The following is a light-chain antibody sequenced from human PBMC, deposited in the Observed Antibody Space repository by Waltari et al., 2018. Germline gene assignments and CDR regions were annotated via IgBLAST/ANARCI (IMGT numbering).Light chain of an antibody. J-gene: IGLJ3*02. V-gene: IGLV1-47*01. CDR3: AAWDDSLSRWV. Sequence: QSVLTQPPSASGTPGQRVTISCSGSSSNIGSNYVYWYQQLPGTAPKLLIYRNNQRPSGVRGRFSGSKSGTSASLAIRVLRSEDEADYYCAAWDDSLSRWVFGGGTKLTVL. CDR1: SSNIGSNY. CDR2: RNN.